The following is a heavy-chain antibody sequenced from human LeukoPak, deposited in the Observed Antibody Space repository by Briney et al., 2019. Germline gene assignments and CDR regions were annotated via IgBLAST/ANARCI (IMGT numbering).Heavy chain of an antibody. CDR3: ARDTAGSGSYYLDY. CDR2: ISAYNGNT. CDR1: GYTFTSYG. Sequence: ASVKVSCKASGYTFTSYGMSWVRQAPGQGLEWMGWISAYNGNTNYAQKLQGRVTMTTDTSTSTAYMELRSLRSDDTAVYYCARDTAGSGSYYLDYWGQGTLVTVSS. J-gene: IGHJ4*02. V-gene: IGHV1-18*01. D-gene: IGHD1-26*01.